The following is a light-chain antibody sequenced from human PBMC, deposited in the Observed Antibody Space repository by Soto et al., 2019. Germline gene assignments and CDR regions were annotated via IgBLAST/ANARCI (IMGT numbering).Light chain of an antibody. Sequence: ALTHPASVSGSPGQSITISCTGTVSDVGGYDSVSWYQQHPGRAPKLIIYGVNNRPSGVSNRFSASKSADTASLTISGLQAEEEANYYCCSYTTSTTYVFGTGTKVTVL. CDR2: GVN. J-gene: IGLJ1*01. CDR3: CSYTTSTTYV. CDR1: VSDVGGYDS. V-gene: IGLV2-14*03.